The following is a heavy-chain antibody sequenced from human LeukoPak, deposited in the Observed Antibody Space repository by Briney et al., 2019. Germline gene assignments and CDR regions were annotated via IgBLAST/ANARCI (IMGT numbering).Heavy chain of an antibody. J-gene: IGHJ4*02. Sequence: PGGSLRLSCAASGFTFSTYGMSWVRQAPGKGLEWVSAISGSGGSTYYADSVKGRFTISRDNSKNTLYLQMNSLRAEDTAVYYCAKDPGCSGGSCPSGYFDYWGQGTLVTVSS. CDR2: ISGSGGST. CDR1: GFTFSTYG. CDR3: AKDPGCSGGSCPSGYFDY. V-gene: IGHV3-23*01. D-gene: IGHD2-15*01.